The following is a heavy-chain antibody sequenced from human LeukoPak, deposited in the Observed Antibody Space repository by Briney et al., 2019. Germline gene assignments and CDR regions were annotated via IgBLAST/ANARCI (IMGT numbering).Heavy chain of an antibody. V-gene: IGHV3-30*18. J-gene: IGHJ4*02. CDR3: AKDQWVLLDYFDY. CDR2: ISYDGSNK. D-gene: IGHD1-26*01. CDR1: GFTFSSYG. Sequence: GGSLRLSCAASGFTFSSYGMHWVRQAPGKGLEWVAVISYDGSNKYYADSVKGRFTISRDNSKNTLYLQMNSLRAEDTAVYYCAKDQWVLLDYFDYWGQGTLVTVSS.